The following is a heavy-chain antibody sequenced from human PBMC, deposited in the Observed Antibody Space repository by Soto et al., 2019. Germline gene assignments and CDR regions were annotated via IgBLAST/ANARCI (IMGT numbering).Heavy chain of an antibody. CDR1: GFTFSSYS. CDR2: ISSSSSYI. CDR3: ASSPLQTSFGYYYYMDV. J-gene: IGHJ6*03. D-gene: IGHD3-16*01. Sequence: GGSLRLSCAASGFTFSSYSMNWVRQAPGKGLEWVSSISSSSSYIYYADSVKGRFTISRDNAKNSLYLQMNSLRAEDTAVYYCASSPLQTSFGYYYYMDVWGKGTTVTVSS. V-gene: IGHV3-21*01.